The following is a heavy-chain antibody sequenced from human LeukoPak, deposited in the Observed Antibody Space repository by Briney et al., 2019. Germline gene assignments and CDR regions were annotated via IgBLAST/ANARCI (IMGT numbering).Heavy chain of an antibody. CDR2: ISAGGDFV. D-gene: IGHD6-19*01. J-gene: IGHJ3*02. CDR1: GFPFSTHS. CDR3: AREAYSSAWYPSAFDI. Sequence: GGSLRLSCAASGFPFSTHSLNWVRQAPGKGLEWVSSISAGGDFVYYGDSVKGRFTMSRDNAKNSLYLQMNSLRAEDTAVYYCAREAYSSAWYPSAFDIWGQGTMVSVS. V-gene: IGHV3-21*01.